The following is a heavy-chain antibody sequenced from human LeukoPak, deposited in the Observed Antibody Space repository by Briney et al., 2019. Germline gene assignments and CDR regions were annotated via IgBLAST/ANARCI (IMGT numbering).Heavy chain of an antibody. CDR2: ISWNSGII. D-gene: IGHD6-19*01. CDR3: AKDRVSGYSSGWDY. Sequence: GGSLRLSCAASGFTFDDYAMHWVRQAPGEGLEWVSGISWNSGIIGYADSVKGRFTISRDNAKNSLYLQMNSLRAEDTALYYCAKDRVSGYSSGWDYWGQGTLVTVSS. J-gene: IGHJ4*02. V-gene: IGHV3-9*01. CDR1: GFTFDDYA.